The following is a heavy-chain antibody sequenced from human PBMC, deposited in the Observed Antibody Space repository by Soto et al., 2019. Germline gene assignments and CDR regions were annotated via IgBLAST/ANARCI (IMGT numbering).Heavy chain of an antibody. V-gene: IGHV3-11*01. D-gene: IGHD6-6*01. J-gene: IGHJ5*02. CDR3: ARDAGEDSSSSGGFDP. Sequence: KPGGSLRLSCAASGFTFSDYYMSWIRQAPGKGLEWVSYISSSGSTIYYADSVKGRFTISRDNAKNSLYLQMNSLRAEDTAVYYRARDAGEDSSSSGGFDPWGQGTLVTVSS. CDR2: ISSSGSTI. CDR1: GFTFSDYY.